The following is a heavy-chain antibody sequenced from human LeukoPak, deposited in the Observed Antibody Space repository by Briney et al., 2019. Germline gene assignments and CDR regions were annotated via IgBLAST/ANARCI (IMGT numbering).Heavy chain of an antibody. CDR1: GYTFTGYY. J-gene: IGHJ3*02. Sequence: ASVKVSCKASGYTFTGYYMHWVRQAPGQGLEWMGWINPNSGGTNYAQKFQGRVTMTRDTSISTAYMELSRLRSDDTAVYYCARGQDYDFWSGYPQPGAFDIWGQGTMVTVSS. D-gene: IGHD3-3*01. CDR3: ARGQDYDFWSGYPQPGAFDI. V-gene: IGHV1-2*02. CDR2: INPNSGGT.